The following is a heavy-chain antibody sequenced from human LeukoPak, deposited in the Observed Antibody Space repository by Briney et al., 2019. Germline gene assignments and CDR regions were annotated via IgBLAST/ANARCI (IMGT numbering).Heavy chain of an antibody. CDR3: VRVERAIVVLYVVY. V-gene: IGHV3-48*03. Sequence: PGGSLRLSCADPGFTFSSYETRWVRQAPGKGLEWVSYISSSCSTIYYADSVKGRFTISRDNAKNSLYLQMNSLRGEDTAVYDCVRVERAIVVLYVVYWGQGTLVTVSS. CDR1: GFTFSSYE. D-gene: IGHD3-16*02. J-gene: IGHJ4*02. CDR2: ISSSCSTI.